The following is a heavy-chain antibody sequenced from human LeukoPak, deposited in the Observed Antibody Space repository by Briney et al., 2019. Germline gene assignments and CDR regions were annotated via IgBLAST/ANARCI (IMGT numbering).Heavy chain of an antibody. CDR1: GGSISSSSYY. CDR3: ARVEFDWGVSDAFDI. J-gene: IGHJ3*02. D-gene: IGHD7-27*01. V-gene: IGHV4-39*07. Sequence: SETLSLTCTVSGGSISSSSYYWGWIRQPPGKGLEWIGSIYYSGSTYYNPSLKSRVTISVDTSKNQFSLKLSSVTAAGTAVYYCARVEFDWGVSDAFDIWGQGTMVTVSS. CDR2: IYYSGST.